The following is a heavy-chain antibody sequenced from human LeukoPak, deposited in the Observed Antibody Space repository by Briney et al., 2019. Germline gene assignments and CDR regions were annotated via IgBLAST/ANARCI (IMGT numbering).Heavy chain of an antibody. Sequence: GGSLRLSCAASGFTFSNYWMSWVRQAPGKGLEWVSYISSSSNTIYYADSVKGRFTISRDNAKNSLYLQMNSLRAEDTAVYYCATESGTYSGTCFDYWGQGNLVTVSS. CDR1: GFTFSNYW. V-gene: IGHV3-48*01. J-gene: IGHJ4*02. CDR2: ISSSSNTI. D-gene: IGHD1-26*01. CDR3: ATESGTYSGTCFDY.